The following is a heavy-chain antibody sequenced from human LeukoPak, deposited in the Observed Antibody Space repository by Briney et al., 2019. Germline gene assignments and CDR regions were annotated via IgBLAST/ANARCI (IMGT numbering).Heavy chain of an antibody. J-gene: IGHJ4*02. D-gene: IGHD5-18*01. V-gene: IGHV4-39*01. Sequence: PSETLSLTCTVSGGSISSSSYYWGWIRQPPGKGLEWIVSIYYSGNTYYNPSLKSRLTISVDTSKNQFSLRLSSVTAADTAVYYCGGQGGYSYGPIDYWGQGALVTVSS. CDR1: GGSISSSSYY. CDR3: GGQGGYSYGPIDY. CDR2: IYYSGNT.